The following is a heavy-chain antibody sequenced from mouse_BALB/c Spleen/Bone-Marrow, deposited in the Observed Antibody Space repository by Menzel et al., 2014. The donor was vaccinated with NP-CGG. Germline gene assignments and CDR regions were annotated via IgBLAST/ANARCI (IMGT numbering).Heavy chain of an antibody. J-gene: IGHJ4*01. D-gene: IGHD1-1*02. V-gene: IGHV1-26*01. Sequence: DVKLQESGPDLVKPGASVKISCKASGYSFSGYYMHWVKQSHGKRLEGIGRVHLNNGGTSYNQKFKGKAILNVDMSSSTAYMEVRSLTSEDSAVYYCARYGSYVGGTMDYWGQGTSVTVSS. CDR2: VHLNNGGT. CDR3: ARYGSYVGGTMDY. CDR1: GYSFSGYY.